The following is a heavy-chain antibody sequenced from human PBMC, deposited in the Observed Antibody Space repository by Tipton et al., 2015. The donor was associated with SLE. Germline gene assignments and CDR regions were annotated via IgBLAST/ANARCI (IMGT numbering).Heavy chain of an antibody. CDR2: IYYSGST. D-gene: IGHD3-3*01. CDR3: ARDQIFGASWWFDP. Sequence: TLSLTCTVSGGSISSGGYYWSWIRQPPGKGLEWIGYIYYSGSTNYNPSLKSRVTISVDTSKNQFSLKLSSVTAADTAVYYCARDQIFGASWWFDPWGQGTLVTVSS. CDR1: GGSISSGGYY. V-gene: IGHV4-61*08. J-gene: IGHJ5*02.